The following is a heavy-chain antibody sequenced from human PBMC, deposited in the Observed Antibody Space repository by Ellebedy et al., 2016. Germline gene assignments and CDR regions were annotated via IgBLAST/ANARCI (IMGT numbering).Heavy chain of an antibody. CDR1: EYNFTSYY. V-gene: IGHV1-46*01. Sequence: ASVKVSXXASEYNFTSYYMHWVRQAPGQGLEWMGIINPGGGSITYAQKFRGRVTMTRDTSTSTVYMELRSLRSEDTAVYYCARADILGYCGGDCPIDYWGQGTLVTVSS. CDR3: ARADILGYCGGDCPIDY. D-gene: IGHD2-21*02. CDR2: INPGGGSI. J-gene: IGHJ4*02.